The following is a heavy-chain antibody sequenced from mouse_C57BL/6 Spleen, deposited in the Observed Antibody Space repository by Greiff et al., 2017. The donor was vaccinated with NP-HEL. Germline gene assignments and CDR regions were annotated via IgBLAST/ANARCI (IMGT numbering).Heavy chain of an antibody. V-gene: IGHV5-9-1*02. J-gene: IGHJ4*01. D-gene: IGHD3-2*02. CDR2: ISSGGDYI. CDR1: GFTFSSYA. CDR3: TRDRDSSGYNYAMDY. Sequence: EVQRVESGEGLVKPGGSLKLSCAASGFTFSSYAMSWVRQTPEKRLAWVAYISSGGDYIYYADTVKGRFTISRDNARNTLYLQMSSLKSEDTAMYYCTRDRDSSGYNYAMDYWGQGTSVTVSS.